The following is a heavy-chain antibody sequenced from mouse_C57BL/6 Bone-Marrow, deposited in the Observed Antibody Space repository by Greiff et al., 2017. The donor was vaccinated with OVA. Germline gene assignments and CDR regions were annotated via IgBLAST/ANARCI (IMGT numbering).Heavy chain of an antibody. D-gene: IGHD1-1*01. V-gene: IGHV5-12*01. J-gene: IGHJ2*01. CDR3: ARHSTTVVGGYYFDY. CDR1: GFTFSDYY. Sequence: EVKLVESGGGLVQPGGSLTLSCAASGFTFSDYYMYWVRQTPEKRLEWVVYISNGGGSTYYPDTVKGRFTISRDNAKNTLYLQMSRLKSEDTAMYCCARHSTTVVGGYYFDYWSQGTTLTVTS. CDR2: ISNGGGST.